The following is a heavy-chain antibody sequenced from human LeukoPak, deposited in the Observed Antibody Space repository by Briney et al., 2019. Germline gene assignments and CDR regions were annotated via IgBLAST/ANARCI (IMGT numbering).Heavy chain of an antibody. V-gene: IGHV1-18*01. CDR3: ARVVRDVGAADY. CDR2: ISAYNDNT. J-gene: IGHJ4*02. Sequence: ASVKVSCKASGYTFTSYGISWVRQAPGQGLEWMGWISAYNDNTNYAQKLQGRVTMTTDTSTSTAYMELRSLRSDDTAVYYCARVVRDVGAADYWGQGTLVTVSS. CDR1: GYTFTSYG. D-gene: IGHD1-26*01.